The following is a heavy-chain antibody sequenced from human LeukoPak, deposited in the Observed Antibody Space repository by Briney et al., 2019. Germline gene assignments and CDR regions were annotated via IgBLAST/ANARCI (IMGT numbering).Heavy chain of an antibody. CDR1: GFTFSDYY. Sequence: GGSLRLSCAASGFTFSDYYMSWIRQAPGKGPEWVSYISSSGSTIYYADSVKGRFTISRDNAKNSLYLQMNSLRAEDTAVYYCARSTNYDSSGYYHDYWGQGTLVTVSS. D-gene: IGHD3-22*01. CDR2: ISSSGSTI. J-gene: IGHJ4*02. V-gene: IGHV3-11*04. CDR3: ARSTNYDSSGYYHDY.